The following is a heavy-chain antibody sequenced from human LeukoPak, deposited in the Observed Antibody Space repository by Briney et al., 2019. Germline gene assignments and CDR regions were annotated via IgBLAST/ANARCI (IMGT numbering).Heavy chain of an antibody. V-gene: IGHV3-23*01. Sequence: AGGSLRLSCAASGFSFSSYAMSWVRQAPGKGLEWLSSISGSGGGTYYADSVKGRFTISRDTSKNTLYLQMNSLRAEDTAVYYCAKTCYYGSGSFYDVWDYWGQGILVTVSS. D-gene: IGHD3-10*01. CDR1: GFSFSSYA. CDR3: AKTCYYGSGSFYDVWDY. J-gene: IGHJ4*02. CDR2: ISGSGGGT.